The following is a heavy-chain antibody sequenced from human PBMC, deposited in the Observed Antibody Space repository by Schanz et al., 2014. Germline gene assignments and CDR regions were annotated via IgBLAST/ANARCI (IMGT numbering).Heavy chain of an antibody. D-gene: IGHD3-16*01. CDR2: ISGSGGST. CDR3: AKGVGGGLLLGSTFDN. Sequence: EAQLLESGGGLVQPGGSLRLSCAASGFNFKAYAMSWVRQAPGKGLEWVSGISGSGGSTYDADSVKGRFTISRDNSKNTVYLEMNNVRVDDTAVYYCAKGVGGGLLLGSTFDNWGQGTMVTVTS. J-gene: IGHJ3*02. V-gene: IGHV3-23*01. CDR1: GFNFKAYA.